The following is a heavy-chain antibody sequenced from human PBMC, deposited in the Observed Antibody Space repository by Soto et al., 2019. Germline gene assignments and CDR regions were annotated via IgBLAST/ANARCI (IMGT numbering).Heavy chain of an antibody. J-gene: IGHJ4*02. CDR3: ARKGPRAARPNN. CDR1: GFTFRDYD. D-gene: IGHD6-6*01. V-gene: IGHV3-11*01. Sequence: VQLVESGGGLVRPGGSLRLSCAASGFTFRDYDMSWIRQAPGKGLEWVSCISSSGTATYYADSVKGRFTISRDNAKNSRYVEMNSLRVEDSAVYYCARKGPRAARPNNWVQGTLVTVSS. CDR2: ISSSGTAT.